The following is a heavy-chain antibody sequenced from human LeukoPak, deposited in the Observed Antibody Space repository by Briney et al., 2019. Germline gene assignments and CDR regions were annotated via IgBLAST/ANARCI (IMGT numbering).Heavy chain of an antibody. CDR1: GGSISRGDYY. D-gene: IGHD1-26*01. CDR3: ARGPRARTWELPRYMDV. J-gene: IGHJ6*03. V-gene: IGHV4-30-4*01. CDR2: IYYSGST. Sequence: SETLSLTCTVSGGSISRGDYYWSWFRQPPGKGLEWIGYIYYSGSTDYSPSLKSRVTISVDRSKNQFSLKLSSVTAADTAVYYCARGPRARTWELPRYMDVWGKGTTVTVSS.